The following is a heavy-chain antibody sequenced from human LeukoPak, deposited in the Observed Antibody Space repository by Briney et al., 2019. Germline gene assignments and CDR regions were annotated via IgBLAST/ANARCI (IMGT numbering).Heavy chain of an antibody. CDR3: ARDLGGHYDYVWGSYRGGYFDY. CDR1: GFTFSTYS. D-gene: IGHD3-16*01. V-gene: IGHV3-48*01. J-gene: IGHJ4*02. CDR2: ISASSSTI. Sequence: GGSLRLSCAASGFTFSTYSMNWVRQAPGKGLEWASYISASSSTIYYADSMKGRFTISRDNAKNSLYLQMNSLRAEDTAVYYCARDLGGHYDYVWGSYRGGYFDYWGQGTLVTVSS.